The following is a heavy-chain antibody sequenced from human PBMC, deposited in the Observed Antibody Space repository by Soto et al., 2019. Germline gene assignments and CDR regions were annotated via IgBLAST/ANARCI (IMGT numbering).Heavy chain of an antibody. CDR3: SKVSWNDTTSS. J-gene: IGHJ5*02. CDR1: GFTFGSED. Sequence: EVQMLESGGDLVQPGGSLRLSCVVSGFTFGSEDLNWVRQAPGKGLEWVSGIDGGGKTYYADSVQGRFTISTDRAKSTLYLEMNSLGVDDAAIYYCSKVSWNDTTSSWGQGTVFTVSS. V-gene: IGHV3-23*01. CDR2: IDGGGKT. D-gene: IGHD1-1*01.